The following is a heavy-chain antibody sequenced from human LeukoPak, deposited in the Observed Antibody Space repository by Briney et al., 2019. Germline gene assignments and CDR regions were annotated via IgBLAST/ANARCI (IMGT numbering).Heavy chain of an antibody. CDR3: ARRAGAYSHPYDY. Sequence: GGSLRLSCAASGFTFTSYSMNWVRQAPGRGLEWVSFIYSDNTHYSYSVKGRFTISIDNSKNTLYLQMNSLRAEDTAVYYCARRAGAYSHPYDYWGQGTLVTVSS. CDR1: GFTFTSYS. D-gene: IGHD4/OR15-4a*01. CDR2: IYSDNT. J-gene: IGHJ4*02. V-gene: IGHV3-53*01.